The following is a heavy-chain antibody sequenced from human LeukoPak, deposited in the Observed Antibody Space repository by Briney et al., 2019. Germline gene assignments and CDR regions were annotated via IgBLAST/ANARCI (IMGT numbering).Heavy chain of an antibody. J-gene: IGHJ4*02. D-gene: IGHD3-22*01. CDR2: ISYNGGKK. CDR1: GFIFSSYS. CDR3: ARQESRNYYYEGLDY. V-gene: IGHV3-30*04. Sequence: AGGSLRLSCAASGFIFSSYSMNWVRQAPGKGLEWVALISYNGGKKDYADSVKGRFTIDRDNSKNTVYLQMNSLRPDDTAIYFCARQESRNYYYEGLDYWGQGNLVTVSS.